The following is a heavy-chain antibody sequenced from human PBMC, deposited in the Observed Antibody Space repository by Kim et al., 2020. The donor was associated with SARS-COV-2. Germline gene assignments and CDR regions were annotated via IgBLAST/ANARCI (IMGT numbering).Heavy chain of an antibody. J-gene: IGHJ4*02. CDR2: IFYTGAT. D-gene: IGHD2-8*01. CDR1: GGSISSYF. Sequence: SETLSLTCTVSGGSISSYFWSWIRQPPGKGLEWIGYIFYTGATEYNPSLKSRVTMSVDTSKNQFSLKLSSVTAADTAVYYCARYNGLTHKDLDYWGQGTLVTVSS. CDR3: ARYNGLTHKDLDY. V-gene: IGHV4-59*13.